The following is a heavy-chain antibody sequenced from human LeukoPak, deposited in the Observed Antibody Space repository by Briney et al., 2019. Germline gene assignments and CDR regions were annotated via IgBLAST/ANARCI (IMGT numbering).Heavy chain of an antibody. CDR3: ARDPGWVKYQLLPNWFDP. J-gene: IGHJ5*02. V-gene: IGHV3-74*01. Sequence: GGSLRLSCAASGFTFSSYWMHWVRQAPGKGLVWVSRINSDGSSTSYADSVKGRFTISRDNAKKTLYLQMNSLRAEDTAVYYCARDPGWVKYQLLPNWFDPWGQGTLVTVSS. D-gene: IGHD2-2*01. CDR2: INSDGSST. CDR1: GFTFSSYW.